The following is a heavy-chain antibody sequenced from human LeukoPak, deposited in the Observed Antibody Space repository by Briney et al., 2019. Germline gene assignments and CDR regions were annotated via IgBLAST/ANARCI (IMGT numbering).Heavy chain of an antibody. Sequence: SETLSLTCTVSGGSISSGSYYWSWIRQSPGKGLEWIGSFFQLGGTYYNPSLKNRVTISVDTSKNEFSLTLTSVTAADTAIYYCAKDDRLLTNWFDPWGQGTLVTVSS. J-gene: IGHJ5*02. CDR1: GGSISSGSYY. CDR3: AKDDRLLTNWFDP. V-gene: IGHV4-39*07. CDR2: FFQLGGT. D-gene: IGHD3-22*01.